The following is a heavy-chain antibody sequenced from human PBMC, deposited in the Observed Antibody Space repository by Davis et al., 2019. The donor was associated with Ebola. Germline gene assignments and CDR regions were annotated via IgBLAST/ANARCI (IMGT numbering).Heavy chain of an antibody. J-gene: IGHJ5*02. Sequence: GSLRLSCTVSGGSISSYYWSWIQQPPGKGLEWIGYIYYSGSTNYNPSLKSRVTISVDTSKNQFSLKLSSVTAADTAVYYCARGQLWLGGEWFDPRGQGTLVTVSS. CDR3: ARGQLWLGGEWFDP. CDR1: GGSISSYY. V-gene: IGHV4-59*01. CDR2: IYYSGST. D-gene: IGHD5-18*01.